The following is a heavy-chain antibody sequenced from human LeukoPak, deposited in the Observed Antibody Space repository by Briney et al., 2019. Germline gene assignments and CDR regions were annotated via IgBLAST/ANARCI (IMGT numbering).Heavy chain of an antibody. CDR1: GFNFDRYT. D-gene: IGHD3-10*02. Sequence: GGSLRLSCATSGFNFDRYTMHWVRQAPGKGLEWVSLAGWAGGTTFYSDSVRGRFTISRDSGRKSVYLQMNSLTTVDTAFYFCAKELDTMFFDYWGQGALVTVSS. J-gene: IGHJ4*02. V-gene: IGHV3-43*01. CDR2: AGWAGGTT. CDR3: AKELDTMFFDY.